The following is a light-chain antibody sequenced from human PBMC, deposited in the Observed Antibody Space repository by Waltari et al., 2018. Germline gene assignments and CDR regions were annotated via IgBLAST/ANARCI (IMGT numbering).Light chain of an antibody. CDR2: GAS. CDR3: QHYVRLPAT. CDR1: QSVSRA. V-gene: IGKV3-20*01. Sequence: SCRASQSVSRALAWYQQKPGQAPRLLIFGASNRATGIPDMFSGSGSETEFSLTISRLEPEDFAVYYCQHYVRLPATFGRGTKVEIK. J-gene: IGKJ1*01.